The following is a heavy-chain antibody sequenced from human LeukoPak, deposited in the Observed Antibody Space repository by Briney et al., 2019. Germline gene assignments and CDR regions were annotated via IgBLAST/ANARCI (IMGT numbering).Heavy chain of an antibody. CDR2: IKEDGSEK. CDR3: AREAVLAVWFGESPGWFDP. CDR1: GFTFSNYY. D-gene: IGHD3-10*01. Sequence: GGSLRLSCAASGFTFSNYYMSWVRQAPGKGLEWVANIKEDGSEKYYVDFVKGRFTISRDNAKNSLYLQMNSLRAEDTAVYYCAREAVLAVWFGESPGWFDPWGQGTLVTVSS. J-gene: IGHJ5*02. V-gene: IGHV3-7*01.